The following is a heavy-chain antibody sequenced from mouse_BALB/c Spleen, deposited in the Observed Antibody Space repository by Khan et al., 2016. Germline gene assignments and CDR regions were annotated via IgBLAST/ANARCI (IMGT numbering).Heavy chain of an antibody. J-gene: IGHJ4*01. CDR2: INPSTGYT. Sequence: QMQLEESGAELAKPGASVKMSCKASGYTFTSYWMHWVKQRPGQGLEWIGYINPSTGYTEYNQKFKDKATLTADKSSSTAYMQLSSLTSEDSAVCSCARRIDYCYSVDDWGQGTSVTVSS. V-gene: IGHV1-7*01. D-gene: IGHD2-12*01. CDR3: ARRIDYCYSVDD. CDR1: GYTFTSYW.